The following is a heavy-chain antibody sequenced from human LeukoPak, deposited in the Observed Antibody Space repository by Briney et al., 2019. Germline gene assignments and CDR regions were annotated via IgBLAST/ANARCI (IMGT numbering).Heavy chain of an antibody. CDR1: GGSISSSSYY. CDR3: ARHDRAYSHFMDV. CDR2: IYYSGST. D-gene: IGHD2-21*01. Sequence: PSETLSLTCAVSGGSISSSSYYWGWIRQPPGKGLEWIGSIYYSGSTYYNPSLKSRVTISADTSKNQFSLKLSSVTAADTAVYYCARHDRAYSHFMDVWGKGTTVTVSS. V-gene: IGHV4-39*01. J-gene: IGHJ6*03.